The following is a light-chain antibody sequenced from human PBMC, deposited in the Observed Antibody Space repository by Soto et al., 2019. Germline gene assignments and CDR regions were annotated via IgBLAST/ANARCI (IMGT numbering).Light chain of an antibody. CDR2: EGS. J-gene: IGLJ1*01. CDR1: SSDVGSYNL. CDR3: CSYAGSSTSSV. V-gene: IGLV2-23*01. Sequence: QSVVTQPAPVSGSPGQSITISCTGTSSDVGSYNLVSWYQQHPGKAPKLMIYEGSKRPSGVSNRFSGSKSGNTASLTISGLQAXDEADYYCCSYAGSSTSSVFGTGTKVTAL.